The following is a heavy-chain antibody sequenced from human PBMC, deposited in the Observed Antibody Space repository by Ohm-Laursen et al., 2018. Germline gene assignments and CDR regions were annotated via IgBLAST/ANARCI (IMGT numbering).Heavy chain of an antibody. Sequence: SLRLSCTASGFTFSSYWMSWVRQAPGKGLEWVANIKQDGSEKYYGDAVKGRFTISRDNAKNSLFLQMNSLRAEDTAVYYCARGLSVAEYIFDSWGQGTLVTVSS. CDR1: GFTFSSYW. CDR3: ARGLSVAEYIFDS. D-gene: IGHD6-19*01. J-gene: IGHJ4*02. V-gene: IGHV3-7*01. CDR2: IKQDGSEK.